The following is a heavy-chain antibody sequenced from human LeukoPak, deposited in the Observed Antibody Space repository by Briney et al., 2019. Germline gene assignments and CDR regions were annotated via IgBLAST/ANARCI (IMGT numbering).Heavy chain of an antibody. CDR1: GYTFTSYG. V-gene: IGHV1-18*01. D-gene: IGHD2-21*02. CDR3: ARDRVIDCGGDCYNPGDNWFDP. J-gene: IGHJ5*02. Sequence: ASVKVSCKASGYTFTSYGISWVRQAPGQGLEWMGWISAYNGNTNYAQKLQGRVTMTTDTSTSTAYMELRSLRSDDTAVYYCARDRVIDCGGDCYNPGDNWFDPWGQGTLVTVSS. CDR2: ISAYNGNT.